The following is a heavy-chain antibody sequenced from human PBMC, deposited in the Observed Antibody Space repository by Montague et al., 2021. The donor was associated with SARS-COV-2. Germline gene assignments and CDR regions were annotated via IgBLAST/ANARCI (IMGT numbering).Heavy chain of an antibody. CDR2: NFLHGNA. V-gene: IGHV4-38-2*02. CDR3: ARGSVTSAGCDY. D-gene: IGHD2-2*01. Sequence: SETLSLTCSRPGYFISTGNHWGWIRNYPDNGLEWTGSNFLHGNAYYNQSLNSRVTISLDTSNNQFSLRLTSVTTSDTAVYYCARGSVTSAGCDYWGHGIRVIVSS. J-gene: IGHJ4*01. CDR1: GYFISTGNH.